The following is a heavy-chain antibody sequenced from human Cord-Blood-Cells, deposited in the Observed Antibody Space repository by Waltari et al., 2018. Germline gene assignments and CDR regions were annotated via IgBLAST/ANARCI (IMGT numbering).Heavy chain of an antibody. CDR1: GYTFTSYG. CDR3: ERHPGYHDYSSLDL. J-gene: IGHJ2*01. CDR2: ISAYNGNT. Sequence: SCKASGYTFTSYGISWVRQAPGQGLEWMGWISAYNGNTNYAQKLQGRVTMTTDTSTSTADMELRSLRSYDTAVYYCERHPGYHDYSSLDLSGRDSLVAVSS. V-gene: IGHV1-18*01. D-gene: IGHD5-12*01.